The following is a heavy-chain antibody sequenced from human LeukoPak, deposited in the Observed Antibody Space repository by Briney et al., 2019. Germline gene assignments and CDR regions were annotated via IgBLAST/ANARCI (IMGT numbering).Heavy chain of an antibody. CDR2: IYTSGST. CDR1: GGSISSYY. Sequence: SETLSLTCTVSGGSISSYYWSWIRQPPGKGLEWIGYIYTSGSTNYSPSLKSRVTISVDTSKNQFSLKLSSVTAADTAVYYCARRGYYYDSSGYFDAFDIWGQGTMVTVSS. CDR3: ARRGYYYDSSGYFDAFDI. D-gene: IGHD3-22*01. V-gene: IGHV4-4*09. J-gene: IGHJ3*02.